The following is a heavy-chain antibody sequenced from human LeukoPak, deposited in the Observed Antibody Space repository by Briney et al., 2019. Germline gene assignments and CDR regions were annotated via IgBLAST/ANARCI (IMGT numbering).Heavy chain of an antibody. Sequence: GGSLRLSCAASGFTFSSYWMHWVRQAPGKGLVWVSRINTDGSSTSYADSVNDRFTIPIDRPNNKLYLQMNRLRAEDTAVYYCARDTYDISGYYYGPFDSWGQGTLVTVSS. CDR3: ARDTYDISGYYYGPFDS. CDR1: GFTFSSYW. V-gene: IGHV3-74*01. CDR2: INTDGSST. J-gene: IGHJ4*02. D-gene: IGHD3-22*01.